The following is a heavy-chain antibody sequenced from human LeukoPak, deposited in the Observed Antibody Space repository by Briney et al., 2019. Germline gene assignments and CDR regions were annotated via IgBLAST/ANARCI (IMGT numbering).Heavy chain of an antibody. V-gene: IGHV1-2*02. D-gene: IGHD6-13*01. CDR2: INPNSGGT. Sequence: ASVKVSCKASGYTFTGYYMHWVRQAPGQGLEWMGWINPNSGGTNYAQKFQGRVTMTRDTSISTAYMELSRLRSDDTAVYYCARDGRYSSSWVGRFDPWGQGTLVTVSS. CDR3: ARDGRYSSSWVGRFDP. J-gene: IGHJ5*02. CDR1: GYTFTGYY.